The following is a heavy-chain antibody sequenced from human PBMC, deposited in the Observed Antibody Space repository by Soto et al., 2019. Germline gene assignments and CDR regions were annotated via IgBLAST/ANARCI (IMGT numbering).Heavy chain of an antibody. CDR2: INHSGST. D-gene: IGHD6-6*01. Sequence: ADTLSLTCAVYGGSXSGYYWSWIRQPPGKGLEWIGEINHSGSTNYNPSLKSRVTISVDTSKNQFSLKLSSVTAADTAVYYCARGRQGITRIAARTENWFDPWGQGTLVTVSS. J-gene: IGHJ5*02. CDR3: ARGRQGITRIAARTENWFDP. CDR1: GGSXSGYY. V-gene: IGHV4-34*01.